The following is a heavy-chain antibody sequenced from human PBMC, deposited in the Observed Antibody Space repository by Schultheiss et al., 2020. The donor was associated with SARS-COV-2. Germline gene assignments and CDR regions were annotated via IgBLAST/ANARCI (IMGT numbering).Heavy chain of an antibody. CDR1: GYSISSSNW. D-gene: IGHD2-15*01. J-gene: IGHJ5*02. V-gene: IGHV4-4*02. Sequence: SQTLSLTCAVSGYSISSSNWWSWVRQPPGKGLEWIGYIYYSGSTNYNPSLKSRVTISVDTSKKQFSLKLSSVTAADTAVYYCARRYCSGGSCYHNWFDPWGQGTLVTVSS. CDR2: IYYSGST. CDR3: ARRYCSGGSCYHNWFDP.